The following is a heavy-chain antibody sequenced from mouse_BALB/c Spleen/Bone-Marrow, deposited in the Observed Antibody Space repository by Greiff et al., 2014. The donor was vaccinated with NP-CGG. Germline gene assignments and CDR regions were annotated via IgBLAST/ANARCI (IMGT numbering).Heavy chain of an antibody. CDR3: ARSYRFWYFDV. Sequence: VQLQQSGSVLVRPGASVKLSCKASGYTFTSSWMHWAKQGPGQGLEWIGDIHPNSGNTNYNEKFRGKATLTVDTSSNTAYVDLSSLTSEDSAVYYRARSYRFWYFDVWGAGTTVTVSS. D-gene: IGHD2-14*01. CDR2: IHPNSGNT. J-gene: IGHJ1*01. V-gene: IGHV1S130*01. CDR1: GYTFTSSW.